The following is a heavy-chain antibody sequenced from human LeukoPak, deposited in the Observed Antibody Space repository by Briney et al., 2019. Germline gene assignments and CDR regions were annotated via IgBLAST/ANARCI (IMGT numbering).Heavy chain of an antibody. Sequence: GGSLRLSCAASGFTFSSYSMNCVRQAPGKGLEWVSSMSSSSSYIYYADSVKGRFPISRDNAKNSLYLQMNSLRAEDTAVYYCARVTVTTFYYYYGMDVWGQGTTVTVSS. CDR1: GFTFSSYS. CDR2: MSSSSSYI. V-gene: IGHV3-21*01. J-gene: IGHJ6*02. CDR3: ARVTVTTFYYYYGMDV. D-gene: IGHD4-17*01.